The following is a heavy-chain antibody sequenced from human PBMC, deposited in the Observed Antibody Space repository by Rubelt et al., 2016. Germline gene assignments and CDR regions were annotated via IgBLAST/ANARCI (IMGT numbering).Heavy chain of an antibody. Sequence: QVQLVQSGAEVKKPGASVKVSCKASGYTFTSYGISWVRQAPGQGLEWMGWISAYNGNTNYAQKIKGRGTKTTDTATGTAYMELSGLRSDGTAVYYCARDVGGNSVLYYFDYWGQGTLVTVSS. V-gene: IGHV1-18*01. CDR1: GYTFTSYG. CDR2: ISAYNGNT. J-gene: IGHJ4*02. D-gene: IGHD4-23*01. CDR3: ARDVGGNSVLYYFDY.